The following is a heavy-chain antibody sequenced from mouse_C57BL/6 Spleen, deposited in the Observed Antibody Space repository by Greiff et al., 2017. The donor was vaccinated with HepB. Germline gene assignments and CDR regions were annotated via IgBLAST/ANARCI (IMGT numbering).Heavy chain of an antibody. CDR2: IYPGDGDT. V-gene: IGHV1-82*01. CDR1: GYAFSSSW. Sequence: QVQLQQSGPELVKPGASVKISCKASGYAFSSSWMNWVKQRPGKGLEWIGRIYPGDGDTNYNGKFKGKATLTADKSSSTAYMQLSSLTSEDSAVYFCADRGTGTSPFAYWGRGTLVTVSA. CDR3: ADRGTGTSPFAY. J-gene: IGHJ3*01. D-gene: IGHD4-1*01.